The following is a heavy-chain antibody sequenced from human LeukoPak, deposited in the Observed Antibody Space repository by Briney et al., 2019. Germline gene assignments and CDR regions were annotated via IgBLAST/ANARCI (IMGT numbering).Heavy chain of an antibody. Sequence: SETLSLTCTVSGGSISSSSYYWGWIRQPPGEGLEWIGEINHSGSTNYNPSLKSRVTISVDTSKNQFSLKLSSVTAADTAVYYCARGSVDTAMVFRVPYYYYYMDVWGKGTTVTVSS. V-gene: IGHV4-39*07. D-gene: IGHD5-18*01. CDR3: ARGSVDTAMVFRVPYYYYYMDV. J-gene: IGHJ6*03. CDR2: INHSGST. CDR1: GGSISSSSYY.